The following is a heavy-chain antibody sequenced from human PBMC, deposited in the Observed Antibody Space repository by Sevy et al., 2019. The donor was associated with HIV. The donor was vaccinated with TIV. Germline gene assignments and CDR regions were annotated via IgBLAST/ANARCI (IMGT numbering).Heavy chain of an antibody. CDR2: VSSDESNK. CDR1: GFTFINYG. J-gene: IGHJ6*02. CDR3: ARDAQRLPLGELSRIPSARGGMDV. V-gene: IGHV3-33*07. Sequence: GGSLRLSCAASGFTFINYGMYWVRQAPGKGLEWVAFVSSDESNKYYVESVKGRFTISRDNSKNTLYLQMNSLRPEDRVVYYCARDAQRLPLGELSRIPSARGGMDVWGQGTAVTVSS. D-gene: IGHD3-16*02.